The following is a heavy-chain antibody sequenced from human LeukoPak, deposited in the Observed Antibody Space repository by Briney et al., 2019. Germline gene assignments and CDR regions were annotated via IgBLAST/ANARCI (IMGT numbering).Heavy chain of an antibody. CDR1: GFTFSSYA. D-gene: IGHD5-12*01. V-gene: IGHV3-30-3*01. CDR2: ISYDGSNK. CDR3: AREVATPWSYYYGMDV. J-gene: IGHJ6*02. Sequence: GRSLRLSCAASGFTFSSYAMHWVRQAPGKGLEWVAVISYDGSNKYYADSVKGRFTISRDNSKNTLYLQMNSLRAEDTAVYYCAREVATPWSYYYGMDVWGQGTTVTVSS.